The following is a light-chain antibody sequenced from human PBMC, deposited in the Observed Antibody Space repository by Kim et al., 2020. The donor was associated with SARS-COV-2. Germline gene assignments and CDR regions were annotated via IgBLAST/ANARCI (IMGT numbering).Light chain of an antibody. V-gene: IGLV3-1*01. Sequence: VSPGQTASITCSGDRLGDKFASWYQQKPGQSPVLVIYQDTNRPSGIPERFSGSSSWNTATLTISGTQAMDEADYYCQAWDSGTVVFGGGTQLTVL. CDR1: RLGDKF. CDR2: QDT. J-gene: IGLJ2*01. CDR3: QAWDSGTVV.